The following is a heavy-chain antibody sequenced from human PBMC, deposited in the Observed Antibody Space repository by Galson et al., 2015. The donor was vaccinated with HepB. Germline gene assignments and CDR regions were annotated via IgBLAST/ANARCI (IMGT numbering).Heavy chain of an antibody. Sequence: SLRLSCAASGFTFNSYAIHWVRQAPGKGLEWVAVISYDGSNKYYADSVKSRFTISRDNSKNTLYLQMNSLTAEDTAVYYYARAGIVVVPTAPIGGAFDIWGQGTMVTVSS. CDR1: GFTFNSYA. CDR3: ARAGIVVVPTAPIGGAFDI. D-gene: IGHD2-2*01. J-gene: IGHJ3*02. CDR2: ISYDGSNK. V-gene: IGHV3-30*04.